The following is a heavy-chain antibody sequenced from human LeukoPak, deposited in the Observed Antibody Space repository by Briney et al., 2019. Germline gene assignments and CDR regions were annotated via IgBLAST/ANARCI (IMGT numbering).Heavy chain of an antibody. CDR1: GFSFSDLY. Sequence: GGSLRLSCAASGFSFSDLYMSWIRQAPGKGLGWVSYISSSGSTTYYADSVKGRFTISRDNAKNSLYLQLHSLRGEDTAVYYCARGGSYFAASDIWGQGTLVTVSS. CDR2: ISSSGSTT. V-gene: IGHV3-11*01. J-gene: IGHJ4*02. CDR3: ARGGSYFAASDI. D-gene: IGHD1-26*01.